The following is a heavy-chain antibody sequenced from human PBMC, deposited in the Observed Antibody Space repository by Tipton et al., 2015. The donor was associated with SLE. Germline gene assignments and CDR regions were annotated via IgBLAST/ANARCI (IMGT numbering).Heavy chain of an antibody. V-gene: IGHV4-39*07. J-gene: IGHJ6*02. CDR2: IYYTGST. CDR1: GFSISSLSYY. Sequence: TLSLTCSVSGFSISSLSYYWAWIRQPPGKGLEWIGSIYYTGSTYYNPSLRSRLTISADTSNNHFSLKLSAVTAADTAVYHCAGGLYGLYYGMDAWGQGTTFTGSS. CDR3: AGGLYGLYYGMDA. D-gene: IGHD2/OR15-2a*01.